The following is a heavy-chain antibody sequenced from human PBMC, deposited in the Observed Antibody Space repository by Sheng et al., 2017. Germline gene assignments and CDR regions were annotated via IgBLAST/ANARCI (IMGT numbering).Heavy chain of an antibody. CDR2: IYYSGST. J-gene: IGHJ4*02. CDR1: GGSISSYY. V-gene: IGHV4-59*01. Sequence: QVQLQESGPGLVKPSETLSLTCTVSGGSISSYYWSWIRQPPGKGLEWIGYIYYSGSTNYNPSLKSRVTISVDTSKNQFSLKLSSVTATDTAVYYCARVLGMATIDGANYYFDYWGQGTLVTVSS. CDR3: ARVLGMATIDGANYYFDY. D-gene: IGHD5-12*01.